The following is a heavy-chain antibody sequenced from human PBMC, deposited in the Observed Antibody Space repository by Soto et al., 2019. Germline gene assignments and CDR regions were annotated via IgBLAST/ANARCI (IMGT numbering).Heavy chain of an antibody. Sequence: PSETLSLTCAVSGGSISSSNWWSWVRQPPGKGLEWIGEIYHSGSTNYNPSLKSRVTIPVDKSKNQFSLKLSSVTAADTAVYYCARVRGSRYDRDLDYWGQGTLVTVSS. J-gene: IGHJ4*02. V-gene: IGHV4-4*02. D-gene: IGHD2-15*01. CDR3: ARVRGSRYDRDLDY. CDR1: GGSISSSNW. CDR2: IYHSGST.